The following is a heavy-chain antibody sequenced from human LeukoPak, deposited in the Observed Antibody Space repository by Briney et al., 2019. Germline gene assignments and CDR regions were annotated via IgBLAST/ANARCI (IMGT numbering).Heavy chain of an antibody. J-gene: IGHJ4*02. CDR1: GLTFSSYS. CDR3: ARTSDSGNYKRWVDY. Sequence: GGSLRLSCAASGLTFSSYSMNWVRQAPGKGLEWVSSISSSSTFTYYADLVKGRFTISRDNAKNSLYLQMNSLRAEDTAVYYCARTSDSGNYKRWVDYWGQGTLVTVSS. V-gene: IGHV3-21*01. CDR2: ISSSSTFT. D-gene: IGHD1-26*01.